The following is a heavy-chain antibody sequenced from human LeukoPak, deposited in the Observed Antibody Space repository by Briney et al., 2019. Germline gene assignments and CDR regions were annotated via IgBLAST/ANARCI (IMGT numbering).Heavy chain of an antibody. J-gene: IGHJ4*02. CDR1: GFTFSSFT. V-gene: IGHV3-21*01. D-gene: IGHD3-10*01. CDR3: ARDGGSGSYSYYFDF. Sequence: GGSPRLSCAASGFTFSSFTMTWVRQAPVKGLEWVSSINGNSFYIYYADSVKGRFTISRDNAKNSLYLQMNSLRAEDTAVYYCARDGGSGSYSYYFDFWGQGTLVTVSS. CDR2: INGNSFYI.